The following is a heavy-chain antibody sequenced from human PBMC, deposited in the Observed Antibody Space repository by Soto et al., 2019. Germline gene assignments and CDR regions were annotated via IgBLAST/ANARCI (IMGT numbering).Heavy chain of an antibody. CDR1: GFTLRSYA. V-gene: IGHV3-30-3*01. Sequence: GGSLRLSCIISGFTLRSYAMHWVRQAPGKGLEWVAVISYDGSNKYYADSVNGRFTISRDNSKNMLYLHMNSLRAEDTAVYYCARDRRYCSSTTCYGTYYYYYGMDVWGQGTTVTVSS. D-gene: IGHD2-2*01. CDR2: ISYDGSNK. J-gene: IGHJ6*02. CDR3: ARDRRYCSSTTCYGTYYYYYGMDV.